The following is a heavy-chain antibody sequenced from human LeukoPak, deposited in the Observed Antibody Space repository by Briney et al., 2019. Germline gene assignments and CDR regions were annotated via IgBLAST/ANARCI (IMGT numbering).Heavy chain of an antibody. V-gene: IGHV3-20*04. CDR2: INWNGGST. J-gene: IGHJ4*02. Sequence: GGSLRLSCAASGFTFDDYGMSWVRQAPGKGLEWVSGINWNGGSTYYADSVKGRFTISRDNSKNTLYLQMNSLRAEDTAVYYCAKSLGYCSSTSCYGNDYWGQGTLVTVSS. CDR3: AKSLGYCSSTSCYGNDY. CDR1: GFTFDDYG. D-gene: IGHD2-2*01.